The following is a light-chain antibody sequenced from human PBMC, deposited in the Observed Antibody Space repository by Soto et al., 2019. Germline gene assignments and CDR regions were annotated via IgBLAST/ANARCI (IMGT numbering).Light chain of an antibody. J-gene: IGKJ1*01. CDR3: MQALQAPRT. CDR2: LGS. V-gene: IGKV2-28*01. CDR1: QSLLHGSGYNY. Sequence: DIVMTQSPLSLPVTPGEPASISCRSSQSLLHGSGYNYLDWYLQKPGQSPQLLIYLGSNRASGVTDRFSGSGSGTDFTLKISRVEAEDVGVYYCMQALQAPRTFGQGTKVEFK.